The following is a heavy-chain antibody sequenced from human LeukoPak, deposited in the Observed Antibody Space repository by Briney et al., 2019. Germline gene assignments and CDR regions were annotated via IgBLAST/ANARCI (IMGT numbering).Heavy chain of an antibody. Sequence: GASVKVSCKTSGRFFSAYQTHWVRQAPGQGLEWMGWIDRNNGGTNIAQKFQGRVTMTRDTSMSTVYMELTGLTSDDTAIYFCARGDSWYLGLESWGQGTLVTVSS. J-gene: IGHJ4*02. CDR3: ARGDSWYLGLES. D-gene: IGHD6-13*01. CDR2: IDRNNGGT. CDR1: GRFFSAYQ. V-gene: IGHV1-2*02.